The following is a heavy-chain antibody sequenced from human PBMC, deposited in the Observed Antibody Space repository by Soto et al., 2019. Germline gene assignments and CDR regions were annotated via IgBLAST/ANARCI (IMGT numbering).Heavy chain of an antibody. CDR2: IHYSGST. V-gene: IGHV4-31*03. CDR3: ARGGWPDIVVVVAHFDY. Sequence: QVQLQESGPGLVKPSQTLSLTCTVSGGAIRSSNYYWSWIRQHPGRGLEWIGYIHYSGSTYYNPSLKSRVTMSVDTSKNQFSLKLSSVTAADTAVYYCARGGWPDIVVVVAHFDYWGQGTLVTVSS. D-gene: IGHD2-15*01. CDR1: GGAIRSSNYY. J-gene: IGHJ4*02.